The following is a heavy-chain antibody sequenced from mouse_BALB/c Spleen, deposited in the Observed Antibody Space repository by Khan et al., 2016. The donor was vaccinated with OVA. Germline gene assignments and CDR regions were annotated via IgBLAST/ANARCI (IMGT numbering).Heavy chain of an antibody. J-gene: IGHJ2*01. CDR3: AGRFDF. CDR1: GYTFTDYY. CDR2: IHPGSANT. Sequence: QVQLKQSGPELVKPGASVKMSCKASGYTFTDYYINWVKQMPGQGPEWIGWIHPGSANTKYNEKFKGKATLTVDTSSRTAFMQLSSLTAEDTAVYFCAGRFDFWGQVTTLTVSS. V-gene: IGHV1-84*02.